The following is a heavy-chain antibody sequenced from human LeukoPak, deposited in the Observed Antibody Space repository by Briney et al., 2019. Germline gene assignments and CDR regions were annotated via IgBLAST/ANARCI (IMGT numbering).Heavy chain of an antibody. V-gene: IGHV3-48*02. J-gene: IGHJ4*02. Sequence: PGGSLRLSCVASGFTFSSYSMNWVRQAPGKGLEWVSFVSSSGSSIYYADSVKGRFTISRDNAKNSLYLQTNSLREEDTAVYYCARSLDRGNYYGGRYFDYWGQGSLVTVSS. D-gene: IGHD1-26*01. CDR2: VSSSGSSI. CDR1: GFTFSSYS. CDR3: ARSLDRGNYYGGRYFDY.